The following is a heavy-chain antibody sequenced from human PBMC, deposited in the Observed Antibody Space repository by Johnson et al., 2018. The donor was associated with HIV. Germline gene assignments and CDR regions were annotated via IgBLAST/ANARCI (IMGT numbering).Heavy chain of an antibody. CDR2: ISSSGGTI. Sequence: VQLVESGGGLVKPGGSLRLSCAASGFTFSDYYMSWIRQAPGKGLEWVSYISSSGGTIYYADSVKGRFTISRDNSKNSLYLQMNSLRGEDTAVYYFARDRGYCTNGVCYYDAFDIWGQGTMVTVSA. V-gene: IGHV3-11*04. J-gene: IGHJ3*02. CDR3: ARDRGYCTNGVCYYDAFDI. D-gene: IGHD2-8*01. CDR1: GFTFSDYY.